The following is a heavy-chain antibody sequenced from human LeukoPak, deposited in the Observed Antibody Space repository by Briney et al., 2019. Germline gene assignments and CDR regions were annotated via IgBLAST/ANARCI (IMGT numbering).Heavy chain of an antibody. J-gene: IGHJ4*02. CDR1: GFAFSGFG. CDR3: ARDWFESGWHLDY. CDR2: ISKDGSHE. Sequence: GSLRLSCAASGFAFSGFGMHWVRQPPGKGLEWVSLISKDGSHEFYADSVKGRFTISRDNFKNSLFLDMASLGPEDTAVYYCARDWFESGWHLDYWGQGALVTVSS. V-gene: IGHV3-30*13. D-gene: IGHD6-19*01.